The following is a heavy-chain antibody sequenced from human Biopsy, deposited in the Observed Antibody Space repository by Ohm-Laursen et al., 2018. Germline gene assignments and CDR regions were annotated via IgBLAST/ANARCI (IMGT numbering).Heavy chain of an antibody. CDR3: AREPFGQQLGPFDY. CDR2: GNPNSGNT. D-gene: IGHD6-13*01. CDR1: GYTFTNYD. Sequence: ASVKVSCKASGYTFTNYDINWVRQAPGQGPEWMGWGNPNSGNTGYAQKFQGRVAMTRSTSISTAYMELSSLTSEDTAVYYCAREPFGQQLGPFDYWGQGALVSVSS. J-gene: IGHJ4*02. V-gene: IGHV1-8*01.